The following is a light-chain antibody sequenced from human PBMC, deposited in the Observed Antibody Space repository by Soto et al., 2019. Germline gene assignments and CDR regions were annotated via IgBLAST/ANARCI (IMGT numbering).Light chain of an antibody. CDR1: QSVSRR. V-gene: IGKV1-5*01. CDR2: DAS. J-gene: IGKJ2*01. Sequence: DLQMTQYPSTLSASVGDRITITCRASQSVSRRLAWFQQKPGKAPKLLIYDASSLESGVPSRFSGRGSGTEFTLTISSLQPDDCATYYCHTYNSYSLHTFGQGTKVDIK. CDR3: HTYNSYSLHT.